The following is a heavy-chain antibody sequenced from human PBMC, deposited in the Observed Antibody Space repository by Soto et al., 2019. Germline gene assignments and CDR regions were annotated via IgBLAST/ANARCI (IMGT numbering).Heavy chain of an antibody. CDR1: GFTFSSYA. Sequence: GGSLRLSCAASGFTFSSYAMSWVRQAPGKGLEWVSAISGSGGSTYYADSVKGRFTISRDTSKNTLDLQMNRLRAEDTAVYYCAKSPGDWNYFDYWGQGTLVTVSS. J-gene: IGHJ4*02. V-gene: IGHV3-23*01. D-gene: IGHD1-1*01. CDR2: ISGSGGST. CDR3: AKSPGDWNYFDY.